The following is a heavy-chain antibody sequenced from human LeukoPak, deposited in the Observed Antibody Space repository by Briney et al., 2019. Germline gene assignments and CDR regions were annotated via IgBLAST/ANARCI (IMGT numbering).Heavy chain of an antibody. D-gene: IGHD6-19*01. V-gene: IGHV3-23*01. J-gene: IGHJ3*02. CDR1: GFTFSSYA. Sequence: GGSLRLSCAASGFTFSSYAMSWVRQAPGKGLEWVSAISGSGGSTYYADSVKGRFTISRDNAKNSLYLQMNSLRAEDTAFYYCAKGSSGWSTDAFDIWGQGTMVTVSS. CDR3: AKGSSGWSTDAFDI. CDR2: ISGSGGST.